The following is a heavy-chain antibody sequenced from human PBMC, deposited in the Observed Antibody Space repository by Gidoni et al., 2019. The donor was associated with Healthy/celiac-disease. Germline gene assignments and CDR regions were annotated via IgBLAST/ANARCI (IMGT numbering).Heavy chain of an antibody. CDR1: GYSLSSGYY. Sequence: QVQLQESSPGLAKPSETLSPTCTVPGYSLSSGYYLGWIRQPPWKGLEWIGSSYHSGSTYYNPSLESLVAISVVTSMNQFSLKLSSVTAADAAVYYCARDLVPGTNWFYPWGQGTLVTVSS. D-gene: IGHD1-1*01. CDR3: ARDLVPGTNWFYP. V-gene: IGHV4-38-2*02. J-gene: IGHJ5*02. CDR2: SYHSGST.